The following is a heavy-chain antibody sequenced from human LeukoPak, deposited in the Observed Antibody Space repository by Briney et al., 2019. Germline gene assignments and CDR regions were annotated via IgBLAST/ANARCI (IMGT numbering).Heavy chain of an antibody. D-gene: IGHD2-15*01. J-gene: IGHJ5*02. CDR3: AKSRGGSFPGGFDP. CDR1: EFSVGSNY. CDR2: ISGSGGKT. V-gene: IGHV3-23*01. Sequence: GGSLRLSCAASEFSVGSNYMTWVRQAPGKGLEWVSGISGSGGKTYNADSLKGRFTISRDNSKNTLYLQMNSLRVEDTAIYYCAKSRGGSFPGGFDPWGHGTLVTISS.